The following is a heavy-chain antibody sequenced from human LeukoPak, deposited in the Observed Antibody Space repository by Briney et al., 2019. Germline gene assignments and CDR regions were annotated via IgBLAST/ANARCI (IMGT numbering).Heavy chain of an antibody. CDR2: INPDSGGP. CDR3: ARVDSSALI. J-gene: IGHJ4*02. CDR1: GYTFTGYY. Sequence: ASVKVSCKASGYTFTGYYIHWVRQAPGQGLEWMGRINPDSGGPNHVQKFQGRVTMTTDTSISTAYMELSRLRSDDTAVYYCARVDSSALIWGQGTLVSVSS. D-gene: IGHD6-19*01. V-gene: IGHV1-2*06.